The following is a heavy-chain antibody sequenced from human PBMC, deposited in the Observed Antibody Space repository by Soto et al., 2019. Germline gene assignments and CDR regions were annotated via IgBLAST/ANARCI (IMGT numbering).Heavy chain of an antibody. CDR3: ARGDGVEYYFDY. CDR1: GGTFISYT. CDR2: IIPILGIA. J-gene: IGHJ4*02. Sequence: QVQLVQSGAEVKKPGSSVKVSCKSSGGTFISYTISWVRQAPGQGLEWMGRIIPILGIANYAQKFQGRVTITADKSTSTAYMELSSLRSEDTAVYYCARGDGVEYYFDYWGQGTLVTVSS. D-gene: IGHD3-3*01. V-gene: IGHV1-69*02.